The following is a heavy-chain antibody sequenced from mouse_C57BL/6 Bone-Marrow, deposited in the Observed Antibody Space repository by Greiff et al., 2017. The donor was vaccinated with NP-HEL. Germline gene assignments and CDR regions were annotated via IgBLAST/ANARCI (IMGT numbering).Heavy chain of an antibody. D-gene: IGHD1-1*01. CDR1: GYTFTDYN. J-gene: IGHJ4*01. Sequence: VQLQQSGPELVKPGASVKIPCKASGYTFTDYNMDWVKQSHGKSLEWIGDINPNNGGTIYNHKFKGKATLTVDKSSSTAYMELRSLTSEDTAVYYCAPITTVVATDAMDYWGQGTSVTVSS. CDR3: APITTVVATDAMDY. CDR2: INPNNGGT. V-gene: IGHV1-18*01.